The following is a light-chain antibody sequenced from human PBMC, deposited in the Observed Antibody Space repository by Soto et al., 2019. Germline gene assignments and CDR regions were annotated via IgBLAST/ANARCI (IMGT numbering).Light chain of an antibody. CDR2: AAS. J-gene: IGKJ4*01. CDR1: QTINNRL. Sequence: DMRMTQSPASLSASVGDTVTITCRASQTINNRLLNWYQQKPGEAPKLLIYAASSFQPGVPSIFIGSGSRTEFTLTISSLYSEDVVTYYSQQSFSTPRTFGGGTKIEIK. V-gene: IGKV1-39*01. CDR3: QQSFSTPRT.